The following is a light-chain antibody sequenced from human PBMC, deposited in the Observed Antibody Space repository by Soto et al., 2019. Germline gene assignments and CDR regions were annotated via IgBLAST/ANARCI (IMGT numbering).Light chain of an antibody. CDR1: QGISNY. CDR3: QKYNSAPWT. V-gene: IGKV1-27*01. J-gene: IGKJ1*01. CDR2: AAS. Sequence: TQSPSSLSTSVGDRVTITCXASQGISNYLAWYQQKPGKVPKLLIYAASTLQSGVPSRFSGSGSGTDFTLTISSLQPEDVATYYCQKYNSAPWTFGQGTKVEIK.